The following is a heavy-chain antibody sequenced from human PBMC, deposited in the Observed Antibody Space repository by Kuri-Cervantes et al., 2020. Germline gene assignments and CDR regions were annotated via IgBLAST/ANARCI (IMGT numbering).Heavy chain of an antibody. J-gene: IGHJ4*02. Sequence: GGSLRLSCAASGFTFSSYWMSWVRQAPGKGLEWVANIRQDGSEKYYVDSVKGRFTISRDNAKNSLYLQMNSLGAEDTAVYYCARVGDYGDLYYFDYWGQGTLVTVSS. CDR2: IRQDGSEK. CDR1: GFTFSSYW. D-gene: IGHD4-17*01. CDR3: ARVGDYGDLYYFDY. V-gene: IGHV3-7*01.